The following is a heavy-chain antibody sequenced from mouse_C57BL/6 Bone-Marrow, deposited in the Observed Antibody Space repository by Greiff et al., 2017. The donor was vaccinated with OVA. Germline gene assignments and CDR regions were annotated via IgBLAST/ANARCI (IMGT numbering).Heavy chain of an antibody. CDR3: ARTSMDG. CDR1: GYTFTSYG. Sequence: VKLQESGAELARPGASVKLSCKASGYTFTSYGMRWVKQRPGQGLEWIGEIYPRSGNTYYNEKFKGKATLTVDTSSSTAYMELRSLTSEDSAVYFCARTSMDGWGQGTSVTVSS. CDR2: IYPRSGNT. J-gene: IGHJ4*01. V-gene: IGHV1-81*01.